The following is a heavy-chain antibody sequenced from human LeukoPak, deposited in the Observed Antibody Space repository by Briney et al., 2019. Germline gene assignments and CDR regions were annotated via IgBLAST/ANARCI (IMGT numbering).Heavy chain of an antibody. V-gene: IGHV3-15*01. J-gene: IGHJ5*02. CDR3: TTDGYGDPPLGP. CDR2: IKSKTDGGKT. CDR1: GFTFSNAW. Sequence: SMILCSAASGFTFSNAWMSWARQAPGKGLEWVGSIKSKTDGGKTDYAAPVKGRFTISRDDSKNTLYLQMNSLKSENTAVYYCTTDGYGDPPLGPWGQGTLVTVSS. D-gene: IGHD4-17*01.